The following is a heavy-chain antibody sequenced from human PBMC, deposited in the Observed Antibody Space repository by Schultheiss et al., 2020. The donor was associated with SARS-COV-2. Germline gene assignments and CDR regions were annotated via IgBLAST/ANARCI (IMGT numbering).Heavy chain of an antibody. D-gene: IGHD1-20*01. CDR3: AGPYNWNPGAFDI. V-gene: IGHV1-69*13. CDR2: IIPIFGTA. CDR1: GGTFSSHA. J-gene: IGHJ3*02. Sequence: SVKVSCKASGGTFSSHAISWVRQAPGQGLEWMGGIIPIFGTANYAQKFQGRVTITADESTSTAYMELSSLRSEDTAVYYCAGPYNWNPGAFDIWGQGTMVTVSS.